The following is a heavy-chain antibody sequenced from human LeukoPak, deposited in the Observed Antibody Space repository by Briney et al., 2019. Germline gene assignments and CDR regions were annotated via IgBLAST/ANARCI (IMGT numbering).Heavy chain of an antibody. Sequence: SETLSLTCTVSGGSIRSYYWSWIRQPPGKGLEWIGYIYYSGSTNYNPSLKSRVTISVDTSKNQFSLKLSSVTAADTAVYYCARGRGVAGTWGQGTLVTVSS. D-gene: IGHD6-19*01. CDR3: ARGRGVAGT. CDR2: IYYSGST. CDR1: GGSIRSYY. J-gene: IGHJ5*02. V-gene: IGHV4-59*08.